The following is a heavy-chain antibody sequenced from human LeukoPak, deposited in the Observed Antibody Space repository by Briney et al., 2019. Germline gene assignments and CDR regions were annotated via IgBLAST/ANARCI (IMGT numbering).Heavy chain of an antibody. CDR3: ARRISTRRGETCSSTSCYFDY. Sequence: SETLSLTCSVSGDSISSNYWSWMRQSPGKGLEWIGSIFHSGITYYNPSLKSRITISVDTSKNQFSLRLSSVTAADTAVYYCARRISTRRGETCSSTSCYFDYWGQGTLVTVSS. D-gene: IGHD2-2*01. V-gene: IGHV4-38-2*02. CDR2: IFHSGIT. CDR1: GDSISSNY. J-gene: IGHJ4*02.